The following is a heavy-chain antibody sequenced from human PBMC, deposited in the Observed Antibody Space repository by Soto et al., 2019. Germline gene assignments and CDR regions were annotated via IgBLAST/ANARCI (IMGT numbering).Heavy chain of an antibody. V-gene: IGHV3-30*18. CDR2: ISDDGSNN. D-gene: IGHD3-10*01. J-gene: IGHJ3*02. CDR1: GFTFSSYG. Sequence: PGGSLRLSCTASGFTFSSYGMHWVRQAPGKGLEWVAVISDDGSNNYHADSVKGRFTISRDNSKNTLYLQMNSLRPEDTAVYYCAKTAWFGELLNAFDIWGRGTMVTVSS. CDR3: AKTAWFGELLNAFDI.